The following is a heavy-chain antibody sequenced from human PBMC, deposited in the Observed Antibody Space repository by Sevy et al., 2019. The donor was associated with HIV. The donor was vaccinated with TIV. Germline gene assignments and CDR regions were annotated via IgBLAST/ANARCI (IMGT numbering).Heavy chain of an antibody. J-gene: IGHJ4*02. CDR3: ARDRRVEYGGSDY. CDR1: GFTFSNHW. D-gene: IGHD3-10*01. V-gene: IGHV3-7*03. CDR2: IKKDGTDK. Sequence: GGSLRLSCAVSGFTFSNHWMTWVRQAPGKGLEWVANIKKDGTDKFYVDSVMGRFSISRDNAKDSLYLQMNSLRVEDTAVYYCARDRRVEYGGSDYWGQGTLVTVSS.